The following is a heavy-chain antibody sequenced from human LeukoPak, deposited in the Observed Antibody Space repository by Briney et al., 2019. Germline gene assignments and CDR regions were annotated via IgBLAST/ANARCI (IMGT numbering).Heavy chain of an antibody. D-gene: IGHD3-9*01. CDR3: ARHYDILTGFYSGRSHH. CDR2: IYYSGRT. J-gene: IGHJ5*02. CDR1: GGSISSGSYY. Sequence: PSETLSLTCSVSGGSISSGSYYWGWIRQSPGKGLEWIGSIYYSGRTYYNPSLKSRVTISVDTSKSQFSLNLSSVTAADTAVYYCARHYDILTGFYSGRSHHWGQGTLVAISS. V-gene: IGHV4-39*01.